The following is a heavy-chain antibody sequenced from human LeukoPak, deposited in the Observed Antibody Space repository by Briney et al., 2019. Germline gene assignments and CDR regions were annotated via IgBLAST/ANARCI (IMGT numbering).Heavy chain of an antibody. CDR2: ISSSSSYI. D-gene: IGHD2-2*01. CDR1: GFTFSSYS. V-gene: IGHV3-21*01. J-gene: IGHJ4*02. Sequence: KPGGSLRLSCAASGFTFSSYSMNWVRQAPGKGLEWVSSISSSSSYIYYADSVKGRFTISRDNAKNLLYLQMNSLRAEDTAVYYCARGVRSSTSCYFDYWGQGTLVTVSS. CDR3: ARGVRSSTSCYFDY.